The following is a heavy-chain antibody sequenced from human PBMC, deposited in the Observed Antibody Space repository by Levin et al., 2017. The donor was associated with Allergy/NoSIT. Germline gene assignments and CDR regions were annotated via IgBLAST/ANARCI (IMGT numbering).Heavy chain of an antibody. CDR2: ISAYNGNT. J-gene: IGHJ4*02. V-gene: IGHV1-18*01. CDR1: GYTFTSYG. Sequence: GESLKISCKASGYTFTSYGISWVRQAPGQGLEWMGWISAYNGNTNYAQKLQGRVTMTTDTSTSTAYMELRSLRSDDTAVYYCARVWGSGWYGGYWGQGTLVTVSS. D-gene: IGHD6-19*01. CDR3: ARVWGSGWYGGY.